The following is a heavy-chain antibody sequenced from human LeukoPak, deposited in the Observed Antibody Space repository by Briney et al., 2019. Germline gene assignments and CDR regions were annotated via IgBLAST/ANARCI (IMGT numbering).Heavy chain of an antibody. CDR1: GYTFTNYG. J-gene: IGHJ4*02. V-gene: IGHV1-18*01. D-gene: IGHD3-22*01. CDR3: ARDGHRMYYYATXXYRFDX. CDR2: ISGYNGHT. Sequence: ASVKVSCKASGYTFTNYGISWVRQAPGQGLEWMGWISGYNGHTNYAQKFQGRVTMTTDTSATTVYMELGSLRSDDTAVYYCARDGHRMYYYATXXYRFDXXXXGTLVTV.